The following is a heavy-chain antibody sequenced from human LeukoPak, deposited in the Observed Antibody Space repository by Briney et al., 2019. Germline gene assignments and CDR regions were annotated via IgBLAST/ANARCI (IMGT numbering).Heavy chain of an antibody. CDR1: GFTVSSNY. J-gene: IGHJ4*02. V-gene: IGHV3-53*01. D-gene: IGHD3-10*01. Sequence: GGSLRLSCAASGFTVSSNYMSWVRQAPGKGLEWVSVIYSGGSTYYADSVKGRFTISRDNSKNTLYLQTNSLRAEDTAVYYCARDRLYGGFDYWGQGTLVTVSS. CDR3: ARDRLYGGFDY. CDR2: IYSGGST.